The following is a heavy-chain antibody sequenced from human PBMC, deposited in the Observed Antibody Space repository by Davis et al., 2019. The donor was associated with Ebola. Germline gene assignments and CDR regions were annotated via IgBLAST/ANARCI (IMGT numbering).Heavy chain of an antibody. CDR3: ARWGTSPDCSSVTCSYYFDY. CDR2: ISGSGNTI. CDR1: GFTFSSYE. J-gene: IGHJ4*02. V-gene: IGHV3-48*03. Sequence: GESLKISCAASGFTFSSYEMNWVRQAPGKGLEWVSYISGSGNTIYYADSVKGRFTISRDNAKNSLYLQMNSLRPEDTALYYCARWGTSPDCSSVTCSYYFDYWGQGTLVTVSS. D-gene: IGHD2-2*01.